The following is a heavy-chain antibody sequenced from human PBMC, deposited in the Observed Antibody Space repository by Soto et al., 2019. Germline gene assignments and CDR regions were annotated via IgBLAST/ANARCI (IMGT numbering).Heavy chain of an antibody. V-gene: IGHV1-69*13. CDR3: AKTPPRTAATAYYFDY. D-gene: IGHD2-21*01. J-gene: IGHJ4*02. CDR2: IIPIFDTA. CDR1: GDTFSSYA. Sequence: SVKVSCKASGDTFSSYAISWVRQAPGQGLEWMGGIIPIFDTANYAQKFQGRVTITADESTNTAYMELSSLRSEDTAVYYCAKTPPRTAATAYYFDYWGQGTLVTAPQ.